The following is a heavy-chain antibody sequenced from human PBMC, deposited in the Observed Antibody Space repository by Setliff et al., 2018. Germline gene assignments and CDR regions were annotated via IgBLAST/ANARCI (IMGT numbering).Heavy chain of an antibody. CDR2: IYYTGTA. CDR1: GGSISEPNYY. D-gene: IGHD3-10*01. CDR3: ARHEFVGGYYGSVTYRHFDY. J-gene: IGHJ4*02. Sequence: SETLSLTCTVSGGSISEPNYYWSWIRQPVGKGLEWIGSIYYTGTAYYNPSLKSRVTISVDTSKNQFSLQVTSLAATDTALYFCARHEFVGGYYGSVTYRHFDYWGQGILVTVSS. V-gene: IGHV4-39*01.